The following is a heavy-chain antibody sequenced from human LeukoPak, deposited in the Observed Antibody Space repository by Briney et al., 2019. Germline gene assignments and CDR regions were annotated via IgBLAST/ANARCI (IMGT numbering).Heavy chain of an antibody. Sequence: SETLSLTCTVSGGSISSTSYYWGWIRQPPRKGLEWIGSIYYSGSTYYNPSLKSRVTISVDTSKNQFSLKLSSVTAADTAVYYCARSSELTTFDYWGQGTLVTVSS. V-gene: IGHV4-39*01. D-gene: IGHD4-17*01. CDR1: GGSISSTSYY. CDR2: IYYSGST. CDR3: ARSSELTTFDY. J-gene: IGHJ4*02.